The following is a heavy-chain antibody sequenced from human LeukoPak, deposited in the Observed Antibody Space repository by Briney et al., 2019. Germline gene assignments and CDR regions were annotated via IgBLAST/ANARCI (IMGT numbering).Heavy chain of an antibody. J-gene: IGHJ3*02. Sequence: GGSLRLSCAASGFTFSSYAMSWVRQAPGKGLEWVSAISGSGGSTYYADSVKGRFTISRDNSKNTPYLQMNSLRAEDTAVYYCAKAFEYYDSSGYSGFGAFDIWGQGTMVTVSS. CDR2: ISGSGGST. CDR1: GFTFSSYA. D-gene: IGHD3-22*01. CDR3: AKAFEYYDSSGYSGFGAFDI. V-gene: IGHV3-23*01.